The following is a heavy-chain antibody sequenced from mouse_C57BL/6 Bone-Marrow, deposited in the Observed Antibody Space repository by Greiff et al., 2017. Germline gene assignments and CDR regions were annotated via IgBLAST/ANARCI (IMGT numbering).Heavy chain of an antibody. V-gene: IGHV1-15*01. Sequence: VQLQQSGAELVRPGASVTLSCKASGYTFTDYEMHWVKQTPVHGLEWIGAIDPETGGTAYNQKFKGKAILTADKSSSTAYMKLRSLTSEDSAVYYGAQGDMDYWGQGTSVTVSA. D-gene: IGHD2-13*01. J-gene: IGHJ4*01. CDR3: AQGDMDY. CDR1: GYTFTDYE. CDR2: IDPETGGT.